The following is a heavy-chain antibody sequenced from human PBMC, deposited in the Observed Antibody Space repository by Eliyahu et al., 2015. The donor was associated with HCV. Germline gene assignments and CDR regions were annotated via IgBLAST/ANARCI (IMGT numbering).Heavy chain of an antibody. J-gene: IGHJ5*02. Sequence: QVQLVQSGAEVKKPGASVKVSCKASGYTFTGYYMHWVRQAPGQGLEWMGWINPNSGGTNYAQKFQGRVTMTRDTSISTAYMELSRLRSDDTAVYYCARDHHWEKNGDYWFDPWGQGTLVTVSS. D-gene: IGHD4-17*01. V-gene: IGHV1-2*02. CDR1: GYTFTGYY. CDR2: INPNSGGT. CDR3: ARDHHWEKNGDYWFDP.